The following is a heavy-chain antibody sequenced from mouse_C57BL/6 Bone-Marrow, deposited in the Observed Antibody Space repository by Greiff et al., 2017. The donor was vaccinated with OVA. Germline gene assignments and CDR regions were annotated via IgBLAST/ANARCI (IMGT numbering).Heavy chain of an antibody. CDR3: ARYFDGYAWFAY. D-gene: IGHD2-3*01. V-gene: IGHV1-55*01. Sequence: QVQLQQPGAELVKPGASVKMSCKASGYTFTSYWITWVKQRPGQGLEWIGDIYPGSGSTNYNEKFKSKATLTVDTSSSTAYMPLSSLTSEDSAVYYCARYFDGYAWFAYWGQGTLVTVSA. CDR2: IYPGSGST. CDR1: GYTFTSYW. J-gene: IGHJ3*01.